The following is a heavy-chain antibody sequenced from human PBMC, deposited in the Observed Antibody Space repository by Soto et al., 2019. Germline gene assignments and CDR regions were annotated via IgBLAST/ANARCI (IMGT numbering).Heavy chain of an antibody. CDR1: SASISSSSYT. J-gene: IGHJ4*02. CDR3: AKQESDWNDHFDY. CDR2: IYYSGTT. V-gene: IGHV4-39*01. Sequence: SETLSLTCTVSSASISSSSYTWGWIRQPPGKGLEWIGSIYYSGTTYYNPSLNSRVTVSVDTSKNQFSLKVTSVTAADTAVYYCAKQESDWNDHFDYWGQGTLVTVSS. D-gene: IGHD1-1*01.